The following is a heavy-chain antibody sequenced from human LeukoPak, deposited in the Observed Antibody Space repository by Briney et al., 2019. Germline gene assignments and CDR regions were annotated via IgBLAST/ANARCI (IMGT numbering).Heavy chain of an antibody. V-gene: IGHV4-4*07. CDR3: AREALLWFGEGRYYYYYYMDV. CDR1: GGSISSYY. J-gene: IGHJ6*03. Sequence: PSETLSLTCTVSGGSISSYYWSWIRQPAGKGLEWIGRIYTSGSTNYNPSLKSRVTMSVDTSKNQFSLKLSSVTPEDTAVYYCAREALLWFGEGRYYYYYYMDVWGKGTTVTVSS. D-gene: IGHD3-10*01. CDR2: IYTSGST.